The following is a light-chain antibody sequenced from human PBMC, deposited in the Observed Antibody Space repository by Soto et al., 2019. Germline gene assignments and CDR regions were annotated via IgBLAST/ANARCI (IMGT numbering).Light chain of an antibody. CDR1: QSVSRR. Sequence: VSTQSPCTLSLSPGGRATLSCRASQSVSRRLAWYQQRPGQSPRLLISGASMRASGVPVRFIGSGSGTDFTLTITRLEPEDFAVYYCQQYGGSPITFGLGTRLEIK. V-gene: IGKV3-20*01. J-gene: IGKJ5*01. CDR3: QQYGGSPIT. CDR2: GAS.